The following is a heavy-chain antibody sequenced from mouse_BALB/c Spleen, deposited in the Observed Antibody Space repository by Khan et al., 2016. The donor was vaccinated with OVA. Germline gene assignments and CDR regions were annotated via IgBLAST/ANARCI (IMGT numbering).Heavy chain of an antibody. J-gene: IGHJ1*01. V-gene: IGHV5-12-1*01. Sequence: DVQLVESGGGLVKPGGSLKLSCTASGFAFSSYDMSWVRQTPEKRLEWVAYISSGGDSTYSSDTVKGRFTLSRDNANNTLYLQMNSLKSEDTAIYYCTRRPGYFDVWGAGTTVTVSS. CDR2: ISSGGDST. CDR1: GFAFSSYD. CDR3: TRRPGYFDV.